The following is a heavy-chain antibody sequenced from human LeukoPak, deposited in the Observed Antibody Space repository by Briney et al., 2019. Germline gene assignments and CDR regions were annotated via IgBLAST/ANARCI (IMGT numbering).Heavy chain of an antibody. CDR2: INHSGST. Sequence: SGTLSLTCAVYGGSFSGYYWSWIRQPPGKGLEWIGEINHSGSTNYNPSLKSRVTISVDTSKNQFSLKLSSVTAADTAVYYCAREQSNYDFWSGPTPPYAFDIWGQGTMVTVSS. CDR1: GGSFSGYY. V-gene: IGHV4-34*01. J-gene: IGHJ3*02. CDR3: AREQSNYDFWSGPTPPYAFDI. D-gene: IGHD3-3*01.